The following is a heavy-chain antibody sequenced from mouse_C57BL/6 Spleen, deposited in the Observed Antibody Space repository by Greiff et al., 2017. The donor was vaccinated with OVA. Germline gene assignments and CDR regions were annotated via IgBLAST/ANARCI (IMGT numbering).Heavy chain of an antibody. J-gene: IGHJ2*01. D-gene: IGHD1-2*01. Sequence: EESGPGLVKPSQSLSLTCSVTGYSITSGYYWNWIRQFPGNKLEWMGYISYDGSNNYNPSLKNRISITRDTSKNQFFLKLNSVTTEDTATYYCAREGSYGDYFDYWGQGTTLTVSS. CDR3: AREGSYGDYFDY. V-gene: IGHV3-6*01. CDR1: GYSITSGYY. CDR2: ISYDGSN.